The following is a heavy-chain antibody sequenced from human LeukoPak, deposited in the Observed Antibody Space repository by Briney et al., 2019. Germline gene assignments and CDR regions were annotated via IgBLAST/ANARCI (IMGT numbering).Heavy chain of an antibody. CDR3: AKAHYSVIYYFDY. D-gene: IGHD3-22*01. Sequence: PGGSLRLSCAASGFTFSSYWMSWVRQAPGKGLEWVANIKQDGSEKYYVDSVKGRFTISRDNAKNSLYLQMNSLRAEDTAVYYCAKAHYSVIYYFDYWGQGTLVTVSS. J-gene: IGHJ4*02. CDR1: GFTFSSYW. V-gene: IGHV3-7*01. CDR2: IKQDGSEK.